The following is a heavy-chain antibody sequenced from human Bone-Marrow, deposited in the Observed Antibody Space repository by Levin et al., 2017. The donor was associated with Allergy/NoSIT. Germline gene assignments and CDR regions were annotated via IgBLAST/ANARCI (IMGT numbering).Heavy chain of an antibody. D-gene: IGHD3-10*01. J-gene: IGHJ4*02. CDR1: GFSLSTSGMR. CDR3: ARMDYSGSGSYFDY. V-gene: IGHV2-70*04. Sequence: QTLSLTCTFSGFSLSTSGMRVSWIRQPPGKALEWLARIDWDDDKFYSTSLKTRPTISKDTSKNQVVLKMTNMDPEDTATYYCARMDYSGSGSYFDYWGQGTLVTVSS. CDR2: IDWDDDK.